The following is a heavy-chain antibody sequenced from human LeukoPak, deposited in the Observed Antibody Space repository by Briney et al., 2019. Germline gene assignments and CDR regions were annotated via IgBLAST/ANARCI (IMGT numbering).Heavy chain of an antibody. CDR2: MSSSGRTI. J-gene: IGHJ4*02. CDR3: ARASGGGRVVTAIHFDY. Sequence: GGSLRLSCAASGFTFSDYYMSWIRQAPGKGLEWVSYMSSSGRTIYYADSVKGRFNISRDNAKNSLYLQMNSLRAEDTAVYYCARASGGGRVVTAIHFDYWGQGTLVTVSS. V-gene: IGHV3-11*01. CDR1: GFTFSDYY. D-gene: IGHD2-21*02.